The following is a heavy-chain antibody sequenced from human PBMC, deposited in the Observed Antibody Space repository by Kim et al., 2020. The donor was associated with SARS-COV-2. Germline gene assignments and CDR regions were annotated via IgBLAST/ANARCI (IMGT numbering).Heavy chain of an antibody. V-gene: IGHV3-7*01. Sequence: GGSRRLSCAASGFTFSSYWMSWVRQAPGKGLEWVANTKQDGSEKYYLDSVKVRFTISRDNAKNSLYLQMNSLRAEDTAVYYCAREWGDRGTIFGMDILNYYYGMYVWGQGTTVTVSS. CDR2: TKQDGSEK. J-gene: IGHJ6*02. CDR3: AREWGDRGTIFGMDILNYYYGMYV. CDR1: GFTFSSYW. D-gene: IGHD3-3*01.